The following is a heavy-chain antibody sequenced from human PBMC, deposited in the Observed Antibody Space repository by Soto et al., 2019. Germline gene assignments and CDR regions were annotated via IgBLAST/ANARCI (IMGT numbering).Heavy chain of an antibody. J-gene: IGHJ4*02. CDR3: ASGIQLWLRRINNGYSG. CDR2: IIPMFGTA. Sequence: QVQLVQSGAEVKKPESSVKVSCKAPGGTFSTYAISWVRQAPGQGLEWMGGIIPMFGTANYAQRFQDRVTITXXESTTTVYMELSSLRSEDTAVYFCASGIQLWLRRINNGYSGWGQGTLVTVSS. CDR1: GGTFSTYA. V-gene: IGHV1-69*05. D-gene: IGHD5-18*01.